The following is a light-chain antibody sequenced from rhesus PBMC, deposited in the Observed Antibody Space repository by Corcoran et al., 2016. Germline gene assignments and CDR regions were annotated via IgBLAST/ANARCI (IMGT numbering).Light chain of an antibody. CDR2: KAA. CDR3: QQYVSSPYT. V-gene: IGKV1-22*01. CDR1: QSVSSW. J-gene: IGKJ2*01. Sequence: DIQMTQSPSSLSASVGDTVTITCRTSQSVSSWLAWYQQKPGKAPPLLIYKAASLQSGVPSRCSGSGPWTDFTLTISRLQSEDFAAYFCQQYVSSPYTCGQGTKVEIK.